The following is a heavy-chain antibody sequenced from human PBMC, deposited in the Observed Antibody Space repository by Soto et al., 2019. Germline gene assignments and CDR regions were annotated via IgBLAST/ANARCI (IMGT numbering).Heavy chain of an antibody. D-gene: IGHD2-8*01. V-gene: IGHV1-8*01. CDR1: GHTFINYD. Sequence: GASVKVSCKASGHTFINYDINWVRQAPGQGLEWVGWMNPDSGNTGYAQNFQGRVTMTGNTSISSVYMELSSLTSEDTAVYYCARRRGSNGWFDLWGQGTLVTVSS. J-gene: IGHJ5*02. CDR2: MNPDSGNT. CDR3: ARRRGSNGWFDL.